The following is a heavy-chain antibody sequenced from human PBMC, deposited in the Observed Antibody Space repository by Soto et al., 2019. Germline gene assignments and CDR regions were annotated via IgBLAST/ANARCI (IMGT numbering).Heavy chain of an antibody. CDR2: INPSDGNR. D-gene: IGHD6-25*01. Sequence: ASVKVSCKASGYTFTSYDINWVRQAPGQGLEWMGWINPSDGNRNFAQKLEDRVTMTTATSTNTVFLELRSLKSDDTAIYYCARDRLRGCDRSGFXSWDQRTMVTVSS. CDR1: GYTFTSYD. CDR3: ARDRLRGCDRSGFXS. V-gene: IGHV1-18*01. J-gene: IGHJ4*02.